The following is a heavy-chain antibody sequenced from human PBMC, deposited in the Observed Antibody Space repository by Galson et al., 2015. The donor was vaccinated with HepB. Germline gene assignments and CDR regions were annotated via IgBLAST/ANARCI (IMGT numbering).Heavy chain of an antibody. CDR2: IISSGSIS. Sequence: SLRLSCAASGFTFSDYYMTWIRQAPGKGLEWLSYIISSGSISYYADSVKGRFTISRNNAKNSLYLQMNSLRAEDTAVYYCARDPGGFDIWGHGTMVTVSS. V-gene: IGHV3-11*01. CDR3: ARDPGGFDI. CDR1: GFTFSDYY. J-gene: IGHJ3*02. D-gene: IGHD3-10*01.